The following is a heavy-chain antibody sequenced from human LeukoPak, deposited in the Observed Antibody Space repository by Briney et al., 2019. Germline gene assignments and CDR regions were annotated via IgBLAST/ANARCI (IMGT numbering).Heavy chain of an antibody. V-gene: IGHV3-48*01. Sequence: QPGGSLRLSCAASGFTFSSYSMNWVRQAPGKGLEWVSYISSSSSTIYYADSVKGRFTISRDNAKNSLYLQMNSLRAEDTAVYYCARGKGRLDYWGQGTLVTVSS. CDR3: ARGKGRLDY. CDR1: GFTFSSYS. CDR2: ISSSSSTI. J-gene: IGHJ4*02.